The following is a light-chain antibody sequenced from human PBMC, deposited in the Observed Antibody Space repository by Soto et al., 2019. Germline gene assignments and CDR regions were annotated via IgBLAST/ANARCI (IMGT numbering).Light chain of an antibody. V-gene: IGKV3-11*01. J-gene: IGKJ5*01. Sequence: VLTQSPATLSLSPGETATLSCRASQNIHTSLAWYQQKPGQAPRLLVYDSTLRANGVPARFGGSRSGTEFTLTINSLEPEDFAVYYCQQRNVWPPITFGQGTRLE. CDR3: QQRNVWPPIT. CDR2: DST. CDR1: QNIHTS.